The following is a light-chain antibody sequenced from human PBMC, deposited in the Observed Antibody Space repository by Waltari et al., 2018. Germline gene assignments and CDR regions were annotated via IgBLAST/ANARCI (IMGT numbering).Light chain of an antibody. J-gene: IGKJ1*01. CDR3: QQYNNWPPWT. CDR2: GAS. CDR1: QIVSSN. V-gene: IGKV3-15*01. Sequence: CRASQIVSSNLAWYQQKPGQAPRLLIYGASTRATGVPARFSGSGSGTEFTLTIRSLQSEDYAVYYCQQYNNWPPWTFGQGTKVEIK.